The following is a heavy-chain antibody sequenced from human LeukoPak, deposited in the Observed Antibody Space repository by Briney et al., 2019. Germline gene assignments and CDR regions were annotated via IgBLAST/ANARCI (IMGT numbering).Heavy chain of an antibody. CDR1: GYTFTSYG. CDR2: IIPIFGTA. V-gene: IGHV1-69*13. CDR3: ARDRYLQRGGYYFGY. D-gene: IGHD5-12*01. J-gene: IGHJ4*02. Sequence: GASVKVSCKASGYTFTSYGISWVRQAPGQGLEWMGGIIPIFGTANYAQKFQGRVTITADESTSTAYMELSSLRSEDTAVYYCARDRYLQRGGYYFGYWGQGTLVTVSS.